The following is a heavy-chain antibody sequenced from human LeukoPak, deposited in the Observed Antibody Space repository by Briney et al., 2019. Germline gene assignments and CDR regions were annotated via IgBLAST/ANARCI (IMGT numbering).Heavy chain of an antibody. CDR1: GGSISSGDHY. D-gene: IGHD3-22*01. CDR3: ARRRNYYDSTSLRTHQKRYFDL. Sequence: SETLSLTCTVSGGSISSGDHYWSWIRQPPGKGLQWIGYIYYSGSTYYNPSLKSRVTISVDTSKNQFSLKLSSVTAADTAVYYCARRRNYYDSTSLRTHQKRYFDLWGRGTLVTVSS. CDR2: IYYSGST. J-gene: IGHJ2*01. V-gene: IGHV4-30-4*08.